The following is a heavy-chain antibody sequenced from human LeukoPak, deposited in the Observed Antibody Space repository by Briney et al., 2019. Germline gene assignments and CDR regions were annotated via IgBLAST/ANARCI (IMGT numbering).Heavy chain of an antibody. J-gene: IGHJ4*02. D-gene: IGHD3-16*02. Sequence: QPGGSLRLSCGASGFTFSGFWMSWFRQAPGKGLEWVASIKDDGSDKYYVDSVKGRFTSSRDNAKNSLYLQMDSLRAEDTGVYYCARHIVARQNFDYWGQGTLVTVSS. V-gene: IGHV3-7*01. CDR2: IKDDGSDK. CDR3: ARHIVARQNFDY. CDR1: GFTFSGFW.